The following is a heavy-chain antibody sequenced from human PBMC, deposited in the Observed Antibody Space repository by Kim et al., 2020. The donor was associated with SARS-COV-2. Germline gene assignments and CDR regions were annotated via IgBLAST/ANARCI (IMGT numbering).Heavy chain of an antibody. Sequence: GGSLRLSCAASGFTFSRYSMNWVRQAPGKGLEWVSYIRSSSSTIYYADSVKGRFTISRDNAKNTLYLQMNSLRDEDTAVYYCARAGLRNTMVRGVIIHTYYCDYWGQGTLVTVSS. D-gene: IGHD3-10*01. V-gene: IGHV3-48*02. J-gene: IGHJ4*02. CDR1: GFTFSRYS. CDR3: ARAGLRNTMVRGVIIHTYYCDY. CDR2: IRSSSSTI.